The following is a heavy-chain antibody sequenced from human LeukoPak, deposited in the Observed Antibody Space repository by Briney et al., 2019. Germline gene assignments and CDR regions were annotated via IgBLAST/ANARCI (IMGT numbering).Heavy chain of an antibody. CDR1: GFTLSSYS. CDR2: ISSSSSYI. V-gene: IGHV3-21*01. Sequence: GGSLRLSCAASGFTLSSYSMNWVRQAPGKGLEWVSSISSSSSYIYYADSVKGRFTISRDNAKNSLYLQMNSLRAEDTAVYYCAREPLYYYDSSGYYPYYFDYWGQGTLVTVSS. J-gene: IGHJ4*02. CDR3: AREPLYYYDSSGYYPYYFDY. D-gene: IGHD3-22*01.